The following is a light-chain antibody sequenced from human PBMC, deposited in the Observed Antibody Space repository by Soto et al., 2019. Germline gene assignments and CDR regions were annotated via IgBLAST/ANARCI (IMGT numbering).Light chain of an antibody. Sequence: QSALTQPASVSGSPGQSITISCTGTSNDVGGYNFVAWYQQHTGKAPKLMIYDLTNRPSGVSNRFSGSKSGDTASLTISGLQAEDEADYYCSSYTSSRTLVFGGGTKLTVL. J-gene: IGLJ3*02. V-gene: IGLV2-14*03. CDR2: DLT. CDR1: SNDVGGYNF. CDR3: SSYTSSRTLV.